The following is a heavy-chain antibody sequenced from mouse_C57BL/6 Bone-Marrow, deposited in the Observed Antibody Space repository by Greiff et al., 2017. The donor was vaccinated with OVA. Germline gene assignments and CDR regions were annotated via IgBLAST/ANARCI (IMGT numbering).Heavy chain of an antibody. Sequence: EVHLVESGGGLVQPGESLKLSCESNEYEFPSHDMSWVRKTPEKRLELVAAINSDGGSTYYPDTMERRFIISRDTTKKTLYLQMSSLRSEDTALYYCARHDYGDGDYAMDYWGQGTSVTVSS. CDR1: EYEFPSHD. D-gene: IGHD2-4*01. V-gene: IGHV5-2*01. J-gene: IGHJ4*01. CDR2: INSDGGST. CDR3: ARHDYGDGDYAMDY.